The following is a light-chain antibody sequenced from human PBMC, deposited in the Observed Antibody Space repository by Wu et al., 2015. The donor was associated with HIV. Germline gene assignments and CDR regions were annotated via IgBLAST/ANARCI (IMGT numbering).Light chain of an antibody. V-gene: IGKV3-15*01. Sequence: EVVMTQSPATLPVSPGERATLSCRASQSVRSNLAWYQQKPGQASRLLIYDASTRATGIPARFSGSGSGTEFTLTICSLQSEDFVVYYCQQYNYWPRTFGQGTKVEIK. CDR3: QQYNYWPRT. CDR2: DAS. CDR1: QSVRSN. J-gene: IGKJ1*01.